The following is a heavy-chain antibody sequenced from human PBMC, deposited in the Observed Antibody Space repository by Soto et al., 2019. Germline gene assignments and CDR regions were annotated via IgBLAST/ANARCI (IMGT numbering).Heavy chain of an antibody. CDR1: GGTFSSYA. J-gene: IGHJ3*02. CDR3: ARGIVGATRRRDDAFDI. D-gene: IGHD1-26*01. Sequence: QVQLVQSGAEVKKPGSSVKVSCKASGGTFSSYAISWVRQAPGQGLEWMGGIIPIFGTANYAQKFQGRVTITADESTSTAYMELSSLRSEDTAVYYCARGIVGATRRRDDAFDIWGQGTMVTVSS. V-gene: IGHV1-69*01. CDR2: IIPIFGTA.